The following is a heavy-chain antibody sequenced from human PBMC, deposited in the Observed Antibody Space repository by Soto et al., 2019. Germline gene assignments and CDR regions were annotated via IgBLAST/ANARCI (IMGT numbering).Heavy chain of an antibody. CDR3: AKDLRTTISDYGMDV. CDR1: GFTFGSHG. V-gene: IGHV3-30*18. Sequence: QVQLVESGGGLVPPWGSLSLTCVASGFTFGSHGMHWVRQAPGKGLEWVAVISYDETNEHYVHSVMGRFTISWDNSKSILYLQMNRLRPEDTAVYKCAKDLRTTISDYGMDVWGQGTTVTVSS. CDR2: ISYDETNE. J-gene: IGHJ6*02.